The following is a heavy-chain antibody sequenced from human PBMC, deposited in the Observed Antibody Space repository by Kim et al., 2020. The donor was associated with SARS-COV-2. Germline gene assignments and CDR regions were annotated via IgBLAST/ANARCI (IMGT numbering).Heavy chain of an antibody. D-gene: IGHD1-26*01. J-gene: IGHJ6*02. Sequence: ADSGKGRCTISRETSQNTLYLQMSSREAEDTAVYYCAKCGPRGYYYYGMDVWGQGTTVTVSS. CDR3: AKCGPRGYYYYGMDV. V-gene: IGHV3-23*01.